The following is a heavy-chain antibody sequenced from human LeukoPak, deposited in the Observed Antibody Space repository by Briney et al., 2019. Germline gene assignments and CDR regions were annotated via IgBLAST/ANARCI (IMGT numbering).Heavy chain of an antibody. D-gene: IGHD3-10*01. J-gene: IGHJ4*02. Sequence: GGSLRLSCAASGFTFINAWMNWVRQAPGKGLEWVGRIKSKADGGTTDYAAPVKGRFTISRDDSTNTLYLQMNSLKSEDTAVYYCTTYGSGRKFGYWGQGILVTVSS. CDR2: IKSKADGGTT. V-gene: IGHV3-15*01. CDR1: GFTFINAW. CDR3: TTYGSGRKFGY.